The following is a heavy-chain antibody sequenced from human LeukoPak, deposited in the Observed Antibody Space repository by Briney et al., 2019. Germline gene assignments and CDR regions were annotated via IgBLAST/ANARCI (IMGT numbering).Heavy chain of an antibody. CDR3: AKDRPNYYGSNGHYYKLNGDC. CDR2: ITSSGAAT. CDR1: GFTFSSYA. V-gene: IGHV3-23*01. Sequence: EGSLRLSCAASGFTFSSYAMSWVRQAPGKGLEWVSSITSSGAATYYADYVNGRFTISRDNSDNTLYLQMNSMRAEDTAVYYCAKDRPNYYGSNGHYYKLNGDCWGQGTLVTVSS. J-gene: IGHJ4*02. D-gene: IGHD3-22*01.